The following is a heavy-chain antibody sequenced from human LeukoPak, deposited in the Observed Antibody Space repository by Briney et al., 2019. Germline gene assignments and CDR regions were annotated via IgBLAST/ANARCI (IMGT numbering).Heavy chain of an antibody. D-gene: IGHD1-1*01. Sequence: PGGSLRLSCAASGFTFSSFGMHWVRQAPRKGLEWVTFIRFDGSNEYYTDSVKGRFTISRDNSKNTLSLQMNSLRTEETAVYYCAKDLGLGTRIDFRGQGTLVTVAS. CDR2: IRFDGSNE. CDR1: GFTFSSFG. J-gene: IGHJ4*02. V-gene: IGHV3-30*02. CDR3: AKDLGLGTRIDF.